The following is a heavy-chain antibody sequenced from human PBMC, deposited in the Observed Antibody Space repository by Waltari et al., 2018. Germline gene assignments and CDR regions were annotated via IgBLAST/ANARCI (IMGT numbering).Heavy chain of an antibody. D-gene: IGHD2-2*01. CDR1: GGSFSGYY. Sequence: QVQLQQWGAGLLKPSETLSLTCAVYGGSFSGYYWRWIRRPPGKGLEWIGEINHSGSTNYTPSLKIRVTISVDTSKNQFSLKLSSVTAADTAVYYCAREGSGVVVPAARALYYYYMDVWGKGTTVTVSS. CDR3: AREGSGVVVPAARALYYYYMDV. J-gene: IGHJ6*03. V-gene: IGHV4-34*01. CDR2: INHSGST.